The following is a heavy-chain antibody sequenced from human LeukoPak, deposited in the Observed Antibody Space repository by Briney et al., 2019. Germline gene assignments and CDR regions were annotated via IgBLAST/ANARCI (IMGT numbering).Heavy chain of an antibody. CDR2: ISAYNGNT. CDR3: ASQRYGDYSEY. J-gene: IGHJ4*02. Sequence: ASVKVPCKASGYTFTSYGISWVRQAPGQGLEWMGWISAYNGNTNYAQKLQGRVTMTTDTSTSTAYMELRSLRSDDTAVYYCASQRYGDYSEYWGQGTLVTVSS. CDR1: GYTFTSYG. D-gene: IGHD4-17*01. V-gene: IGHV1-18*01.